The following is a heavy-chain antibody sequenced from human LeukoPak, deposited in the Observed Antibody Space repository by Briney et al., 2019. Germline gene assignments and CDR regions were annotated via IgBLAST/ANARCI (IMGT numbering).Heavy chain of an antibody. CDR1: GGSISSYY. J-gene: IGHJ5*02. CDR3: ARDEMTTVTTRGFDP. Sequence: PSETLSLTCTVSGGSISSYYWSWIRQPAGKGLEWIGRIYTSGSTNYNPSLKSRVTMSADTSKNQFSLKLSSVTAADTAVYYCARDEMTTVTTRGFDPWGQGTLVTVSS. CDR2: IYTSGST. D-gene: IGHD4-17*01. V-gene: IGHV4-4*07.